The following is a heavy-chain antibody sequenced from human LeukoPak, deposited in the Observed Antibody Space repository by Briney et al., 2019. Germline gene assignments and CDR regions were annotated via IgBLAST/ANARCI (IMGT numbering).Heavy chain of an antibody. CDR3: LAHSYCSGGSCYYYYYYYMDV. V-gene: IGHV1-8*03. Sequence: GASVKVSCKASGYTFTSYDINWVRQATGQGLEWMGWMNPNSGNTGYAQKFQGRVTITRNTSISTAYMELSSLRSEDTAVYYCLAHSYCSGGSCYYYYYYYMDVWGKGTTVTVSS. CDR1: GYTFTSYD. D-gene: IGHD2-15*01. J-gene: IGHJ6*03. CDR2: MNPNSGNT.